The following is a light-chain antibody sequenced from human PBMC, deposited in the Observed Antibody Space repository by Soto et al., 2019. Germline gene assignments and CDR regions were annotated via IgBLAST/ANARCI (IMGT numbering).Light chain of an antibody. Sequence: QSVLTQPASVSGSPGQSITISCTGTSTDVGGYNYVSWYQQHPGKAPKLMIYDVSNRPSGVSNRFSGSKSGNTAFLTISGLQAEDEADYYCSSYTSTNTLAVFGGGTKLTVL. CDR2: DVS. V-gene: IGLV2-14*01. CDR3: SSYTSTNTLAV. CDR1: STDVGGYNY. J-gene: IGLJ2*01.